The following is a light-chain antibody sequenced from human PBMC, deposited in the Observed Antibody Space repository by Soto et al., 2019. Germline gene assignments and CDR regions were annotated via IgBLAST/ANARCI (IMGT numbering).Light chain of an antibody. J-gene: IGLJ1*01. Sequence: QSALTQPASVSGSPGQSITISCTGTGSDIGDYKYVSWYQQHPGKAPKLMIYEVSHRPSGVSNRFSGSKSGNTASLTISGLQADDEAEYYCSSYRSSNTPYVFGPGTQLPVL. CDR2: EVS. CDR3: SSYRSSNTPYV. V-gene: IGLV2-14*01. CDR1: GSDIGDYKY.